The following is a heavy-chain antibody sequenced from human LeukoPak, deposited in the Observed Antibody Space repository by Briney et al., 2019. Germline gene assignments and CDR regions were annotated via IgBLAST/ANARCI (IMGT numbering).Heavy chain of an antibody. CDR1: GYSISSGYY. CDR3: ARGISTTGHDY. CDR2: VFHTGSS. J-gene: IGHJ4*02. D-gene: IGHD4-11*01. V-gene: IGHV4-38-2*01. Sequence: PSETLSLTCAVSGYSISSGYYWGWIRQPPGKGPEWIGSVFHTGSSYYIPSLKSRATISVDTSKNQFSLEVSSVTAADTAIYYCARGISTTGHDYWGPGTLVTVSS.